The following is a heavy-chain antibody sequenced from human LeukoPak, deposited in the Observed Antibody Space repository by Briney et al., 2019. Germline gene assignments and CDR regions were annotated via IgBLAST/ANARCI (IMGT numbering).Heavy chain of an antibody. CDR1: GFTFSSYA. CDR3: AKGLIRGYSGYDDAFDI. D-gene: IGHD5-12*01. V-gene: IGHV3-23*01. CDR2: ISGSGGST. Sequence: PGGSLRLSCAASGFTFSSYAMSWVRQAPGKGLEWVSAISGSGGSTYYADSVKGRFTISRDNSKNTLYLQMNSLRAEDTAVYYCAKGLIRGYSGYDDAFDIWGQGTMVTVSS. J-gene: IGHJ3*02.